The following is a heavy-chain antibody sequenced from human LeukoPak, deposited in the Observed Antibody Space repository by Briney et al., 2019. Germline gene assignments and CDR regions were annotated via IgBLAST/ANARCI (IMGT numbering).Heavy chain of an antibody. J-gene: IGHJ4*02. CDR3: ARGMWESPDEDVADY. CDR1: GYTFTSYG. CDR2: ISAYNGNT. D-gene: IGHD1-26*01. Sequence: GASVKVSCKASGYTFTSYGISWVRRAPGQGLEWMGWISAYNGNTNYAQKLQGRVTMTTDTSTSTAYMELRSLRSDDTAVYYCARGMWESPDEDVADYWGQGTLVTVSS. V-gene: IGHV1-18*01.